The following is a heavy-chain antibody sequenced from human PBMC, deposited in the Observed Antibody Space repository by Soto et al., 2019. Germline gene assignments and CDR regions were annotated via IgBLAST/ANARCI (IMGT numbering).Heavy chain of an antibody. V-gene: IGHV1-18*01. J-gene: IGHJ6*02. CDR2: ISAYDDNT. D-gene: IGHD3-22*01. CDR3: ARGGYYDISGSRNYHYYGMNV. CDR1: GYRFTSYG. Sequence: QAQLVQSGPEVKKPGASVKVSCKASGYRFTSYGISWVRQAPGQGLEWLGWISAYDDNTKYAQTLQGRVSMSTDTSTNTAYIELRSLRSDDTAMYYCARGGYYDISGSRNYHYYGMNVWGQGTTVTVSS.